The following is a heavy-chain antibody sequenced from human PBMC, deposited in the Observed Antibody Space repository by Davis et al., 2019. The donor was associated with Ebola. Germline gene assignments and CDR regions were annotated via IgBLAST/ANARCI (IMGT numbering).Heavy chain of an antibody. J-gene: IGHJ4*02. D-gene: IGHD1-1*01. CDR1: GGTFSIYA. CDR2: IIPFFHTA. CDR3: ARDNHWKLDY. Sequence: AASVQVSCKASGGTFSIYAINWVRQAPGQGVEWMGWIIPFFHTANYAQKFQGRVTITADESTSTAYMELSSLRSEDTAVYYCARDNHWKLDYWGQGILVTVSS. V-gene: IGHV1-69*13.